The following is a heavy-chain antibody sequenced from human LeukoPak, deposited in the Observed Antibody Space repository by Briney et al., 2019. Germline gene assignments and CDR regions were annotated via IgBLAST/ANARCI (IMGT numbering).Heavy chain of an antibody. Sequence: SETLSLTCTVSGGSISSYYWSWIRQPPGKGLEWIGYIYYSGSTNYNPSLKSGVTISVDTSKNQFSLKLSSVTAADTAVYYCARVPYYYDSSGYYDSYYYGMDVWGQGTTVTVSS. CDR1: GGSISSYY. D-gene: IGHD3-22*01. CDR2: IYYSGST. CDR3: ARVPYYYDSSGYYDSYYYGMDV. J-gene: IGHJ6*02. V-gene: IGHV4-59*01.